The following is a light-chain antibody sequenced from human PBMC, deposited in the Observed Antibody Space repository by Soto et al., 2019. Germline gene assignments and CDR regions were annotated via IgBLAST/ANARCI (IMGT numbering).Light chain of an antibody. CDR3: QQYTNWPPIT. CDR2: DTS. CDR1: QSVSIK. J-gene: IGKJ5*01. Sequence: EIVLTQSPATLSVSPGERATLYCRASQSVSIKLAWYQQKLGQAPRLLIYDTSTRATGIPARFSGSGSGTEFTLTISSLQSEDFAVYYCQQYTNWPPITFGQGTRLEIK. V-gene: IGKV3-15*01.